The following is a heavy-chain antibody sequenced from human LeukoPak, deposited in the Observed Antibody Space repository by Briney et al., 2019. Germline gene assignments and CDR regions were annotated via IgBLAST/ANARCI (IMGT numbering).Heavy chain of an antibody. Sequence: GGSLRLSCAASGFTFSSYAMHWVRQAPGKGLEWVAVISYDGSNKYYADSVKGRFTISRDNAKNTLYLQMNSLRAEDTAVYYCVRDLDLGGYSSFVSWGQGTLVTVSS. CDR2: ISYDGSNK. CDR3: VRDLDLGGYSSFVS. J-gene: IGHJ4*02. CDR1: GFTFSSYA. D-gene: IGHD2-15*01. V-gene: IGHV3-30-3*01.